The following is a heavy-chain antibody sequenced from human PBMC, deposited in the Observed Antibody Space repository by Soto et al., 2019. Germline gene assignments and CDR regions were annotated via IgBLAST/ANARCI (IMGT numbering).Heavy chain of an antibody. CDR2: VIPLFDTA. J-gene: IGHJ6*02. V-gene: IGHV1-69*01. D-gene: IGHD5-18*01. CDR1: GGIFTNNA. Sequence: QVQVVQSGAEVKKPGSSVKVSCKVSGGIFTNNAISWVRQAPGQGLEWLGGVIPLFDTAYYAQIFRGGLRISADGATPRAYMDLGGLTSADTAVYFCATGGHNDGYNFSHGMDVWGQGTTVTVS. CDR3: ATGGHNDGYNFSHGMDV.